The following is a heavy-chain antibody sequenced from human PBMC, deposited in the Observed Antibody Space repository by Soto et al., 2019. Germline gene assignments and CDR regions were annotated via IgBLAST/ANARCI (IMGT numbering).Heavy chain of an antibody. D-gene: IGHD3-10*01. J-gene: IGHJ6*03. CDR2: INHSGST. CDR3: ARGWFYYYYYMDV. Sequence: SETLSLTCAVYGGSFSGYYWSWIRQPPGKGLEWIGEINHSGSTNYNPSPKSRVTISVDTSKNQFSLKLSSVTAADTAVYYCARGWFYYYYYMDVWGKGTTVTVSS. V-gene: IGHV4-34*01. CDR1: GGSFSGYY.